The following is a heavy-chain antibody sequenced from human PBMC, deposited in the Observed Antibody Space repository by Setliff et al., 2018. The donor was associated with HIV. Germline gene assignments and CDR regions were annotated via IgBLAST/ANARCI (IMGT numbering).Heavy chain of an antibody. Sequence: GASVKVSCKASGYTFTDFFIHWVRQAPGQGLQWIGVINPSGGSTRYAQRFQGRVTMTRDTSTSTVYLDLSSLRSDDTAVYRCAREISVWKWEVYDPFDIWGQGTMVTVSS. J-gene: IGHJ3*02. V-gene: IGHV1-46*01. CDR2: INPSGGST. D-gene: IGHD6-19*01. CDR3: AREISVWKWEVYDPFDI. CDR1: GYTFTDFF.